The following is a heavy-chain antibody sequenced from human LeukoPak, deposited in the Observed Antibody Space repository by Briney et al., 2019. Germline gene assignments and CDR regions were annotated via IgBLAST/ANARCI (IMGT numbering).Heavy chain of an antibody. J-gene: IGHJ5*02. V-gene: IGHV4-59*01. Sequence: SETLSLTCTVGGGSISSYYWSWIRQPPGKGREGGGYIYYSGSTNYNPSLKSGVTISVDTSKNQFSLKLSSVTAADTAVYYCARNYDFWSGLNWFDPWGQGTLVTVSS. D-gene: IGHD3-3*01. CDR1: GGSISSYY. CDR2: IYYSGST. CDR3: ARNYDFWSGLNWFDP.